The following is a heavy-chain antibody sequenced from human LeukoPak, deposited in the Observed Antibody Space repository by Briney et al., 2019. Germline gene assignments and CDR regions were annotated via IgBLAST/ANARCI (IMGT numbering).Heavy chain of an antibody. CDR3: ARSGHYYYGMDV. V-gene: IGHV4-59*01. D-gene: IGHD3-3*01. CDR2: IYYSGST. J-gene: IGHJ6*02. Sequence: SETLSLTCAVYGGSFSGYYWSWIRQPPGKGLEWIGYIYYSGSTNYNPSLKSRVTISVDTSKNQFSLKLSSVTAADTAVYYCARSGHYYYGMDVWGQGTTVTVSS. CDR1: GGSFSGYY.